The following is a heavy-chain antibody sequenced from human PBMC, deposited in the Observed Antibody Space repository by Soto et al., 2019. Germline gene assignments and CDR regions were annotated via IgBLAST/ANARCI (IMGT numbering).Heavy chain of an antibody. V-gene: IGHV3-33*01. CDR3: ARSLSNYYDSSGYNYLFDY. CDR2: IWYDGSNK. D-gene: IGHD3-22*01. CDR1: GFTFSSYG. Sequence: GGSLRLSCAASGFTFSSYGMHWVRQAPGKGLEWVAVIWYDGSNKYYADSVKGRFTISRDNSKNTLYLQMNSLRAEDTAVYYCARSLSNYYDSSGYNYLFDYWGQGTLVIVSS. J-gene: IGHJ4*02.